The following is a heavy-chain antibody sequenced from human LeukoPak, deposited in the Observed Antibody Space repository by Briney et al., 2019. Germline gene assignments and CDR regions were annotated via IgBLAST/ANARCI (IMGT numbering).Heavy chain of an antibody. V-gene: IGHV4-38-2*02. J-gene: IGHJ4*02. Sequence: KPSETLSLTCTVSGGSISSYYWAWIRQPPGKGLEWIGSIYHSGSTYYNPSLKSRVTISVDTSKNQFSLKLSSVTAADTAVYYCARAYYASSGYRFFDYWGQGTLVTVSS. CDR3: ARAYYASSGYRFFDY. D-gene: IGHD3-22*01. CDR2: IYHSGST. CDR1: GGSISSYY.